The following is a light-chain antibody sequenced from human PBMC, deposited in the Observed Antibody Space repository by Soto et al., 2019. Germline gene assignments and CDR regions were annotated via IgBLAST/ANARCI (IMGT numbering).Light chain of an antibody. CDR1: SSDVGGYNY. CDR3: SSYAGSNKFVV. Sequence: QSALTQPLSASGSPGQSVTISCTGTSSDVGGYNYVSWYQQRPGKAPKLIIYEVSKRPPGVPDRFSGSKSGNTASLTVSGLQAEDEADYYCSSYAGSNKFVVFGGGTKLTVL. J-gene: IGLJ3*02. V-gene: IGLV2-8*01. CDR2: EVS.